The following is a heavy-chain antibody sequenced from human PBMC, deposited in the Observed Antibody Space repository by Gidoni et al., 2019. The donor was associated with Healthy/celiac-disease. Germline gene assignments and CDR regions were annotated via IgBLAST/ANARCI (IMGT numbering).Heavy chain of an antibody. Sequence: QVQLVQSGAAVKKPGASVKVSFKASGYTFTRYAMHWVRQAPGQRLEWMGWINAGNGNTKYSQKFQGRVTITRDTSASTAYMELSSLRSEDTAVYYCARVLDYYDSSWAFDIWGQGTMVTVSS. D-gene: IGHD3-22*01. J-gene: IGHJ3*02. CDR2: INAGNGNT. V-gene: IGHV1-3*01. CDR3: ARVLDYYDSSWAFDI. CDR1: GYTFTRYA.